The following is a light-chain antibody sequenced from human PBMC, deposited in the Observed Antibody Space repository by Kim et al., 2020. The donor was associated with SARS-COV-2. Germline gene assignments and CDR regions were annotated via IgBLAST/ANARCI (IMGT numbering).Light chain of an antibody. V-gene: IGKV1-5*03. CDR3: KQYFISPYT. CDR1: ESFSSW. CDR2: KAS. J-gene: IGKJ2*01. Sequence: DIQMTQSPSTLSASVGDTVTISCRASESFSSWLAWYQQKPGKAPNLLIYKASNLESGVPSRFSGSESGTEFTLTITSMQPDDFATYSCKQYFISPYTFGQGTKLEI.